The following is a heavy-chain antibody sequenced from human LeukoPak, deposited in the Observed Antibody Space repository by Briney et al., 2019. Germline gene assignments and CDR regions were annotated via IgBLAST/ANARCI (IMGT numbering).Heavy chain of an antibody. CDR2: IYTSGST. CDR3: ARTPLGIAAAGTVGWFDP. J-gene: IGHJ5*02. D-gene: IGHD6-13*01. CDR1: GGSISSGSYY. Sequence: SETLSLTCTVSGGSISSGSYYWSWIRQPAGKGLEWIGRIYTSGSTNYNPSLKSRVTISVDTSKNQFSLKLSSVTAADTAVYYCARTPLGIAAAGTVGWFDPWGQGTLVTVSS. V-gene: IGHV4-61*02.